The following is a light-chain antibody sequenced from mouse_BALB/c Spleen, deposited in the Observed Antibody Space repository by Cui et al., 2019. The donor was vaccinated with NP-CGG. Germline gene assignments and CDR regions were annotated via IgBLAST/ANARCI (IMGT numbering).Light chain of an antibody. V-gene: IGLV1*01. CDR2: GTN. CDR1: TGAVTTSNY. CDR3: ALWYSNHWV. J-gene: IGLJ1*01. Sequence: QALVPLDSALTTSPGETVTLTCRSSTGAVTTSNYANWVQEKPDHLFTGLIGGTNNRAPGVPARFSGSLIGDKAALTITGAQTEDEAIYFCALWYSNHWVFGGGTKLTVL.